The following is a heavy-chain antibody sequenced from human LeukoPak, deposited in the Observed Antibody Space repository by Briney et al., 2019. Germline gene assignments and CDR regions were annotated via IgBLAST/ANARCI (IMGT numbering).Heavy chain of an antibody. J-gene: IGHJ5*02. V-gene: IGHV3-30*18. CDR3: AKDLYYYDSSGYYGGFDP. CDR2: ISYDGSNK. Sequence: GGSLRLSCAASGFTFSSYAMSWVRQAPGKGLEWVAVISYDGSNKFYADSVKGRFTISRDNSKNTLYLQMNSLRAEDTAVYYCAKDLYYYDSSGYYGGFDPWGQGTLVTVSS. CDR1: GFTFSSYA. D-gene: IGHD3-22*01.